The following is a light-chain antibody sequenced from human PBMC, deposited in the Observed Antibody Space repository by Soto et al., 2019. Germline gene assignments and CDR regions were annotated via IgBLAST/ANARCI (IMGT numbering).Light chain of an antibody. CDR2: EVN. CDR3: SSYTGSDNLV. J-gene: IGLJ2*01. V-gene: IGLV2-8*01. CDR1: SSDGGGYNY. Sequence: QSALTQPPSASGSPGQSVTISCTGTSSDGGGYNYVSWYQQHPGKAPKVMIYEVNKRPSGVPVRFSGSKSGNTASLTVSGLQAEDEADYYCSSYTGSDNLVFGGGTKLTVL.